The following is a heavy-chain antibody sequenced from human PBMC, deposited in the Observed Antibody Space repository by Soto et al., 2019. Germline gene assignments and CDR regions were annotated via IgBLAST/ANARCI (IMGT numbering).Heavy chain of an antibody. CDR2: ISPNSGDT. CDR3: ARDVVDCGGDCRTGHPMDV. Sequence: GASVKVSCKASGYTFTDYYMHWLRQSPGQGLEWMGSISPNSGDTKYSQKFQGRVTITRDTSASTAYMELSSLRSEDTAVYYCARDVVDCGGDCRTGHPMDVWGQGTTVTVSS. J-gene: IGHJ6*02. D-gene: IGHD2-21*02. V-gene: IGHV1-2*02. CDR1: GYTFTDYY.